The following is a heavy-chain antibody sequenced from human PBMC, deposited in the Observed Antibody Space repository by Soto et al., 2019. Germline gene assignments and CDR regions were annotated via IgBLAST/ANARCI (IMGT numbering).Heavy chain of an antibody. CDR1: GFSFRGYG. CDR2: IGDGGDTT. Sequence: GGFMRHLWAASGFSFRGYGINWVRQAPGKGLEWVSAIGDGGDTTYYADSVKGRFTISRDNSKNTLYLQMDSLRAEDTAVYYCAKNRGIIMIVESWGQGTLVTVS. CDR3: AKNRGIIMIVES. D-gene: IGHD3-22*01. V-gene: IGHV3-23*01. J-gene: IGHJ4*02.